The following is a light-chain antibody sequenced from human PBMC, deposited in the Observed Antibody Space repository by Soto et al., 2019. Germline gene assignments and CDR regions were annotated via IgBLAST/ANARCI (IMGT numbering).Light chain of an antibody. CDR1: QPISSW. J-gene: IGKJ4*01. CDR2: SAS. CDR3: QQASSFPLT. V-gene: IGKV1-12*01. Sequence: IQKTQSPSSVSASVGDRVTITCRASQPISSWLAWYQQKPGQPPNLLIYSASTLRSGVPSRFSGSESGTLFTLTITNLQPEDFATYYCQQASSFPLTFGGGTKVEV.